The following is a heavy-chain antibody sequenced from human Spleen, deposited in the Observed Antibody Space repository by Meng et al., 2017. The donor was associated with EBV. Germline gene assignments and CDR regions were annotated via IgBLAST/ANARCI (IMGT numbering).Heavy chain of an antibody. CDR2: ISGSSTHI. V-gene: IGHV3-21*01. CDR3: ARDDLVVV. J-gene: IGHJ6*02. CDR1: GFIFSGHS. Sequence: EVQLVESGGGSVKLGGSLSLSCAASGFIFSGHSMNWVRQAPGKGLEWVSSISGSSTHIYYTDSVKGRFTISRDNAKNSVYLQMNSLRPEDTAVYYCARDDLVVVWGRGTMVNVSS.